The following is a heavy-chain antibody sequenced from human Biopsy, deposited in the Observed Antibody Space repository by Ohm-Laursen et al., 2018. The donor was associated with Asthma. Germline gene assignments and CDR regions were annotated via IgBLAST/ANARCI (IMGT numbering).Heavy chain of an antibody. Sequence: GSLRLSCTASGFTFSDYYMSWIRQAPGKGLEWVSYISSSGGTIYYADSVKGRFTVSRDDSKNTLYLQMNSLRPDDTAVYYCARDVMEWYLPAFDFWGQGTLVTVSS. CDR1: GFTFSDYY. J-gene: IGHJ4*02. D-gene: IGHD3-3*01. CDR3: ARDVMEWYLPAFDF. CDR2: ISSSGGTI. V-gene: IGHV3-11*04.